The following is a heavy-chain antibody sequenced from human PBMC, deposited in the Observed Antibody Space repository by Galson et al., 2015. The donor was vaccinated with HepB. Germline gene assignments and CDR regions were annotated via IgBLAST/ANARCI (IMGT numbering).Heavy chain of an antibody. CDR3: ARAQGYCSGGSCYAPFDY. Sequence: SVKVSCKASGYTFTSYGISWVRQAPGQGLEWMGWINPNSGGTNYAQKFQGWVTMTRDTSISTAYMELSRLRSDDTAVYYCARAQGYCSGGSCYAPFDYWGQGTLVTVSS. CDR2: INPNSGGT. J-gene: IGHJ4*02. V-gene: IGHV1-2*04. CDR1: GYTFTSYG. D-gene: IGHD2-15*01.